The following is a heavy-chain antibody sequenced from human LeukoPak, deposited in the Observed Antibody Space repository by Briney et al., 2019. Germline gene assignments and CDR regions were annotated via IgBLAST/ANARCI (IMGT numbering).Heavy chain of an antibody. CDR1: GFTVSSNY. CDR3: ARDRQAVRGVIVYFDY. V-gene: IGHV3-66*01. D-gene: IGHD3-10*01. CDR2: IYSGGST. Sequence: PGGSLRLSCAASGFTVSSNYMSWVRQAPGKGLEWVSAIYSGGSTYYADSVKGRFTISRDNSKNTLYLQMNSLRAEDTAVYYCARDRQAVRGVIVYFDYWGQGTLVTVSS. J-gene: IGHJ4*02.